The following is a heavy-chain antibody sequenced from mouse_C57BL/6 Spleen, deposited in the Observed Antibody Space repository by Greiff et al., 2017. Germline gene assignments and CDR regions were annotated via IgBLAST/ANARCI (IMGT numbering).Heavy chain of an antibody. CDR1: GYTFTDYN. Sequence: EVQLQQSGPELVKPGASVKIPCKASGYTFTDYNIDWVKQSHGKSLEWIGDINPNNGGTIYNQKFKGKATLTVDKSSSTAYMELRSLTSEDTAVYYCARTGSTMVTYFDYWGQGTTLTVSS. D-gene: IGHD2-2*01. CDR3: ARTGSTMVTYFDY. CDR2: INPNNGGT. V-gene: IGHV1-18*01. J-gene: IGHJ2*01.